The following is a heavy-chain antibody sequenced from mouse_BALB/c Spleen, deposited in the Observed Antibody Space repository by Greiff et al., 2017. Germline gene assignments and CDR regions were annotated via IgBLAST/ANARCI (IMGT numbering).Heavy chain of an antibody. Sequence: EVKLVESGGGLVQPGGSMKLSCVASGFTFSNYWMNWVRQSPEKGLEWVAEIRLKSNNYATHYAESVKGRFTISRDDSKSSVYLQMNNLRAEDTGIYYCTTTAKAMDYWGQGTSVTVSS. J-gene: IGHJ4*01. D-gene: IGHD1-2*01. CDR1: GFTFSNYW. CDR3: TTTAKAMDY. CDR2: IRLKSNNYAT. V-gene: IGHV6-6*02.